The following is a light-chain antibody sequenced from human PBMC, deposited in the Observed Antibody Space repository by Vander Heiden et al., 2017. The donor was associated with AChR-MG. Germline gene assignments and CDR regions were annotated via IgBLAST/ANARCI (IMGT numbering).Light chain of an antibody. Sequence: QSVLTQPPSVAGAPGQRVAISCPGSGVNFGANFELHWYQQLPGEAPRFLIFGNINRPSGVPDRFSASKAGTSASLAITGLQTEDEADYYCQSYDNGLSVWVFGGGTKLTVL. CDR3: QSYDNGLSVWV. CDR1: GVNFGANFE. CDR2: GNI. V-gene: IGLV1-40*01. J-gene: IGLJ3*02.